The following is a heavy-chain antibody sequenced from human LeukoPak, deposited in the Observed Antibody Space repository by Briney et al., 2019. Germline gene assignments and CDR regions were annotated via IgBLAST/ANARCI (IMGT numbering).Heavy chain of an antibody. CDR3: ARDSGFTGGFF. J-gene: IGHJ4*02. CDR2: IYTSGST. D-gene: IGHD2-8*02. V-gene: IGHV4-61*02. CDR1: GGSISSGSYY. Sequence: PSETLSLTCTVSGGSISSGSYYWSWIRQPAGKGLEWIGRIYTSGSTNYNPSLKSRVTISVDTSKNQFSLKLSSVTAADTAVYYCARDSGFTGGFFWGQGTLVTVSS.